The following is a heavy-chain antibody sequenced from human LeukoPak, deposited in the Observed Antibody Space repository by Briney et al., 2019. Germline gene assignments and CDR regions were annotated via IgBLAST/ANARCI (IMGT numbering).Heavy chain of an antibody. CDR1: GGSISSSSYY. D-gene: IGHD1-26*01. CDR3: ARLEWERHRVFDY. Sequence: SETLSLTCTVSGGSISSSSYYWGWIRQPPGKGLEWIGSIYYSGSTYYNPSLKSRVTISVDTSKNQFSLKLSSVTAADTAVYYCARLEWERHRVFDYWGQGTLVTVSS. CDR2: IYYSGST. J-gene: IGHJ4*02. V-gene: IGHV4-39*07.